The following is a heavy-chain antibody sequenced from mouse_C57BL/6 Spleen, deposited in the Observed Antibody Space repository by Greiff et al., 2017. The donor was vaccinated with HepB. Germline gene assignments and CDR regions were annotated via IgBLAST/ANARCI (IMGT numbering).Heavy chain of an antibody. CDR2: ISYDGSN. J-gene: IGHJ4*01. CDR3: ARESESYYAMDY. CDR1: GYSITSGYY. Sequence: EVKLQESGPGLVKPSQSLSLTCSVTGYSITSGYYWNWIRQFPGNKLEWMGYISYDGSNNYNPSLKNRISITRDTSKNQFFLKLNSVTTEDTATYYWARESESYYAMDYWGQGTSVTVSS. V-gene: IGHV3-6*01.